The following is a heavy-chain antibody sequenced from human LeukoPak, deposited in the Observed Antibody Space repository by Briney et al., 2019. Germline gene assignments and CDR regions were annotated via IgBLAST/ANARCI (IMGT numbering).Heavy chain of an antibody. Sequence: PSETLSLTCAVYGGPFSGYYWSWIRQPPEKGLEWIGEINHSGSTNYNPSLKSRVTISVDTSKNQFSLKLSSVTAADTAVYYCAIQYYYDSSGPDVLFDYWGQGTLVTVSS. CDR2: INHSGST. D-gene: IGHD3-22*01. CDR3: AIQYYYDSSGPDVLFDY. J-gene: IGHJ4*02. V-gene: IGHV4-34*01. CDR1: GGPFSGYY.